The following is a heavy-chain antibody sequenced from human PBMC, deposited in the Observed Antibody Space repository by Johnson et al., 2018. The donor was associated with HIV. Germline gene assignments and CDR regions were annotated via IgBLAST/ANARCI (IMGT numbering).Heavy chain of an antibody. CDR3: ARDLSTYYYGSGSYQI. CDR2: IWYDGSSK. CDR1: GFTFSSYG. J-gene: IGHJ3*02. Sequence: QVQLVESGGGLVQPGRSLRLSCAASGFTFSSYGMHWVRQAPGKGLEWVSLIWYDGSSKYYADSVKGRFTISRDNSKNTLYLQMSSLRAEDTAVYYCARDLSTYYYGSGSYQIWGQGTMVTVSS. V-gene: IGHV3-33*01. D-gene: IGHD3-10*01.